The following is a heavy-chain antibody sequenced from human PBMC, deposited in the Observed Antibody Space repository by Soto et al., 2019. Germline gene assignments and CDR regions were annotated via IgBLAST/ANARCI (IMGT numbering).Heavy chain of an antibody. CDR3: ARVPHRFRSSSNYI. Sequence: GGSLRLSCAASGITVSGNYMAWVRQAPGKGLEWVSLIYSGGSTFYTDSVRGRFIISRDNSKDTLYLQMNSLRAEDTAMYYCARVPHRFRSSSNYIWGQGTLVTVPS. V-gene: IGHV3-53*01. CDR1: GITVSGNY. CDR2: IYSGGST. D-gene: IGHD6-6*01. J-gene: IGHJ4*02.